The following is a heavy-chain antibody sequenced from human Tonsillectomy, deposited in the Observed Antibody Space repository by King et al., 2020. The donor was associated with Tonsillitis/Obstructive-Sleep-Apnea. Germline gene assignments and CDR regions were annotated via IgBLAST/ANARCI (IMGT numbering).Heavy chain of an antibody. D-gene: IGHD3-10*01. V-gene: IGHV5-10-1*01. CDR3: ARPNSGSGSNYAFDI. CDR2: SDPSYSYT. J-gene: IGHJ3*02. CDR1: GYSFTSYL. Sequence: VQLVESGAEVKKPGEFRRISCKGYGYSFTSYLINWVLQMPGKGLEWIGRSDPSYSYTNYSPSFQAHGTISAHNSISTAYLQWSSLKASDTTMYYCARPNSGSGSNYAFDIWGQGTMVTVSS.